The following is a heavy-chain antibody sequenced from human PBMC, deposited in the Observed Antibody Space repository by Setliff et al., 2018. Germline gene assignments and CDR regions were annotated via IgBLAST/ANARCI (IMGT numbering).Heavy chain of an antibody. J-gene: IGHJ4*02. CDR3: FGAGTCSY. V-gene: IGHV3-7*01. CDR1: GFALRSAV. Sequence: PGGSLRLSCAASGFALRSAVMAWFRQAPGKGLEWLASINPHGSEKYYADSVKGRFTISRDNAKNSLSLQMNSLRTEDTAVYYCFGAGTCSYWGQGTLVTVSS. D-gene: IGHD3-10*01. CDR2: INPHGSEK.